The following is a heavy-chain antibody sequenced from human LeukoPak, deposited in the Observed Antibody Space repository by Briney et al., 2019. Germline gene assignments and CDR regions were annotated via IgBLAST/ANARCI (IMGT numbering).Heavy chain of an antibody. V-gene: IGHV3-30*03. CDR1: RFNFSTFA. Sequence: GESLRLSCAASRFNFSTFAVHWVRQAPGNRLDWVAVKSSDGTEKYVDSVKGRVTISRDNSKNTLWLQTNSLRPEDPAIYYCASLHSRLGGVSPLWGQGTRVTVSS. CDR3: ASLHSRLGGVSPL. CDR2: KSSDGTE. J-gene: IGHJ4*02. D-gene: IGHD2-8*02.